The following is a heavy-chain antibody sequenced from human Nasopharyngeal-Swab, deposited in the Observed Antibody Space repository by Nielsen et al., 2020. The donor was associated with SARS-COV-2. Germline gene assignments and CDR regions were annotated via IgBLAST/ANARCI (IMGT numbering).Heavy chain of an antibody. CDR3: ARHRRSCTNGVCQTYYYYDMDV. V-gene: IGHV4-59*08. D-gene: IGHD2-8*01. CDR2: VYYSGSP. J-gene: IGHJ6*02. Sequence: ESLKISCAASGFIFSGSAMHWVRQASGKGLEWIGHVYYSGSPSYNPSLKSRVTISVDRSRNLFSLRLNSVTAADTAVYYCARHRRSCTNGVCQTYYYYDMDVWGQGTTVTVSS. CDR1: GFIFSGSA.